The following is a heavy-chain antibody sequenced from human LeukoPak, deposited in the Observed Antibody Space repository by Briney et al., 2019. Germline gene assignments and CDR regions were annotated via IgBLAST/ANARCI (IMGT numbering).Heavy chain of an antibody. Sequence: PSETLSLTCTVSGGSISSSSYYWGWIRQPPGKGLEWIGSIYYSGSTYYNPSLKSRVSISIDTSKNQFSLKLTSVTAADTSVYYCARQTGSGLFILPGGQGTLVTVSS. CDR2: IYYSGST. V-gene: IGHV4-39*01. CDR3: ARQTGSGLFILP. D-gene: IGHD3/OR15-3a*01. CDR1: GGSISSSSYY. J-gene: IGHJ4*02.